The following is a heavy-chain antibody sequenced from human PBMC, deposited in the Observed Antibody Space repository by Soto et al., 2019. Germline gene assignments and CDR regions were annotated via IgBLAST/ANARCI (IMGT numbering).Heavy chain of an antibody. CDR2: INAGNGNT. D-gene: IGHD2-8*01. V-gene: IGHV1-3*01. CDR3: ATLKGGYCTNGVCWTPYYYYGMDV. Sequence: ASVKVSCKASGYTFTSYAMHWVRQAPGQRLEWMGWINAGNGNTKYSQKFQGRVTITRDTSASTAYMELSSLRSEDTAVYYCATLKGGYCTNGVCWTPYYYYGMDVWGQGTTVTVSS. J-gene: IGHJ6*02. CDR1: GYTFTSYA.